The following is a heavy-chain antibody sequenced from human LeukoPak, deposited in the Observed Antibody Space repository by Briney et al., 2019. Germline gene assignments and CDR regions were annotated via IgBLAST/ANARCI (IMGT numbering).Heavy chain of an antibody. J-gene: IGHJ4*02. CDR2: IYSGGST. CDR1: GFTVSSNY. D-gene: IGHD3-9*01. Sequence: GGSLRLSCAAAGFTVSSNYMSWVRQAPGKGLEWVSVIYSGGSTYYADSVKGRFTISRDNSKNTLYLQMNSLRAEDTAVYYCARGDFDWNFDYWGQGTLVTVSS. V-gene: IGHV3-66*01. CDR3: ARGDFDWNFDY.